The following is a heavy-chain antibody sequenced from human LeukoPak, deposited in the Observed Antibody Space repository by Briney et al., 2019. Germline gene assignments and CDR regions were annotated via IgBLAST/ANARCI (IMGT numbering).Heavy chain of an antibody. J-gene: IGHJ4*02. CDR1: RFTFSSYE. V-gene: IGHV3-48*03. Sequence: PGGSLRLSCAASRFTFSSYEMNWVRQAPGKGLEWLSHISNSGSSIQYADSVKGRFTISRDNAKNSLYLQMNSLRAEDTAVYYCARTRDGPFDYWGQGTLVTVSS. D-gene: IGHD5-24*01. CDR3: ARTRDGPFDY. CDR2: ISNSGSSI.